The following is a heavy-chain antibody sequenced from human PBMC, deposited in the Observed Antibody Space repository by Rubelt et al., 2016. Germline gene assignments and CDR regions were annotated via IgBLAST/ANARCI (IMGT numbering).Heavy chain of an antibody. V-gene: IGHV4-39*07. CDR2: IYKSGST. D-gene: IGHD6-6*01. Sequence: QVQLQESGPRLVKPSETLSLTCTVSGGSISSSNYYWAWIRQPPGKGLEWIGTIYKSGSTQSSPSLKSRLTMSVDTSKNPRFMKCNSVTAADTAVYYCARTGPSTSSIYWGQGTLVTVSS. CDR1: GGSISSSNYY. J-gene: IGHJ4*02. CDR3: ARTGPSTSSIY.